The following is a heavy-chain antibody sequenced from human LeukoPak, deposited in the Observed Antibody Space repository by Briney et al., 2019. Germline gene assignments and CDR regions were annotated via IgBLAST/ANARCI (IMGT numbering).Heavy chain of an antibody. CDR1: GYSFASYW. D-gene: IGHD2-2*02. CDR2: IHPGDSDT. CDR3: ARTYCSSTGCYRVAFDI. V-gene: IGHV5-51*01. Sequence: GESLKISCKGSGYSFASYWIGWVRQMPGKGLEWMGIIHPGDSDTRYSPSFQGQVTISADKSISTAYLQWSSLKASDTAMYYCARTYCSSTGCYRVAFDIWGQGTMVTVSS. J-gene: IGHJ3*02.